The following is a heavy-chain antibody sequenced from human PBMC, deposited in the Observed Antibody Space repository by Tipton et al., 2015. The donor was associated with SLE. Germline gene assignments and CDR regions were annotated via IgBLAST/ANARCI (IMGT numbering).Heavy chain of an antibody. J-gene: IGHJ5*02. V-gene: IGHV3-11*06. Sequence: SLRLSCAASGFTFSDYYMSWIRQAPGKGLEWVSYISSSSSYTNYADSVKGRFTISRDNAKNSLYLQMNSLRAEDTAVYYCASIEGISFDPWGQGTLVTVSS. CDR1: GFTFSDYY. CDR2: ISSSSSYT. D-gene: IGHD2-15*01. CDR3: ASIEGISFDP.